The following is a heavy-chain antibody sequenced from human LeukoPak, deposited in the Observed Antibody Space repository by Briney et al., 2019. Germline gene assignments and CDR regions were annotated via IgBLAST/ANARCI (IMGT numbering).Heavy chain of an antibody. CDR1: GGSISSYY. D-gene: IGHD3-22*01. CDR3: ARHSSGYFYLDY. V-gene: IGHV4-59*08. CDR2: IYYSGST. J-gene: IGHJ4*02. Sequence: PSETLSLTCTVSGGSISSYYWSWIRQPPGKGLEWIGYIYYSGSTKYTPSLKSRVTISVDTSKNQFSLKLSAVTAADTAVYYCARHSSGYFYLDYWGQGALVTVSS.